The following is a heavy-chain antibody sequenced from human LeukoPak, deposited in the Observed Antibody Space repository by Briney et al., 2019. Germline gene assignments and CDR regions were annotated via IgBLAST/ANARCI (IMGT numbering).Heavy chain of an antibody. D-gene: IGHD6-19*01. CDR2: IRSKANGYAT. CDR3: TSWGGIAVGYYMDV. Sequence: PGGSLRLSCAASGFTFSGSPMHWVRQASGKGLEWVGRIRSKANGYATAYAVSVRGRFTISRDDSKNTAYLQMNSLKTEDTAVYYCTSWGGIAVGYYMDVWGKGTTVTVSS. J-gene: IGHJ6*03. V-gene: IGHV3-73*01. CDR1: GFTFSGSP.